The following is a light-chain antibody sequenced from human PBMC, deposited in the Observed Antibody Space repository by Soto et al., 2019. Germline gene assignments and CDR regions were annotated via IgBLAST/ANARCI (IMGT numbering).Light chain of an antibody. CDR2: GNS. V-gene: IGLV1-40*01. CDR3: SSYSRSINYV. J-gene: IGLJ1*01. Sequence: QSVLTQPPSVSGAPGQRVTISCTGSSSNIGAGYDVHWYQQLPGTAPKLLIYGNSKRPSGIPDRFSGSKSGNTASLTVSGLQPEDEAEYFCSSYSRSINYVFGTGTKVTVL. CDR1: SSNIGAGYD.